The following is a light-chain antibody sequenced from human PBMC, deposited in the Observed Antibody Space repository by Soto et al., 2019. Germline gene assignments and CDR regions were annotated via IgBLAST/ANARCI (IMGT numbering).Light chain of an antibody. CDR3: QQSYSTPQLT. CDR1: QSISSY. J-gene: IGKJ4*01. V-gene: IGKV1-39*01. CDR2: AAS. Sequence: DIQMTQSPSSLSASVGDRVTITCRASQSISSYLNWYQQKPGKAPRLLIYAASSLQSGVPSRFSGSGSGTHFTLTISSLQPEDFASYYCQQSYSTPQLTFGGGTKVDIK.